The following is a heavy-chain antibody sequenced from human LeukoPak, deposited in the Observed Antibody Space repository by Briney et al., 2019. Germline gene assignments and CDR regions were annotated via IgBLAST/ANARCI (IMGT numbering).Heavy chain of an antibody. Sequence: GGSLRLSCVVSGFTFSGYGIHWVRQAPGKGLEWVSVISYDGSTKYYADSVKGRFTISRDNSKNTLYLQMNSLRAEDTAVYYCARVRGYDILTGYHDYWGQGTLVTVSS. CDR2: ISYDGSTK. J-gene: IGHJ4*02. CDR1: GFTFSGYG. V-gene: IGHV3-30*03. CDR3: ARVRGYDILTGYHDY. D-gene: IGHD3-9*01.